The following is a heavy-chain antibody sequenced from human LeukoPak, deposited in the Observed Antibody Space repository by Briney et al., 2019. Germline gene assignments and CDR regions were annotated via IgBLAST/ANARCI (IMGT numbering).Heavy chain of an antibody. V-gene: IGHV4-30-2*01. CDR3: ARDPGSPRGYFDL. CDR1: GVSMSSGSYS. CDR2: IYHSGST. D-gene: IGHD2-15*01. Sequence: PSETLSLTCTVSGVSMSSGSYSWSWIRQPPGKGLEWIGYIYHSGSTYYNPSLKSRVTISVDRSKKQFSLKLSSVTAADTAVYYCARDPGSPRGYFDLWGRGTLVTVSS. J-gene: IGHJ2*01.